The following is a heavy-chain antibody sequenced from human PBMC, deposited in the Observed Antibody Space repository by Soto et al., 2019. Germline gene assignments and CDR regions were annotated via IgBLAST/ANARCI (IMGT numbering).Heavy chain of an antibody. CDR3: ARGSFRRVYYYGLDV. Sequence: EVQLVETGGGLIQPGGSLRLSCAASGFTVSSFHMSWVRQAPGKGLEWVSVIYSGGSTNYADSVKVRFTISRDNSTNTLYLQMNSLRAEDTAVYYCARGSFRRVYYYGLDVWGQGNTVTVS. CDR2: IYSGGST. J-gene: IGHJ6*02. D-gene: IGHD6-13*01. V-gene: IGHV3-53*02. CDR1: GFTVSSFH.